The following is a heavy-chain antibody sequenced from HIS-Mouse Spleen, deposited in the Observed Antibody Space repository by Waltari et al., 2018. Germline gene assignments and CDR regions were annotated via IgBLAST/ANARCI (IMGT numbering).Heavy chain of an antibody. V-gene: IGHV4-39*07. J-gene: IGHJ2*01. CDR3: ARDPSGYCTNGVCYGGLGGYFDL. CDR2: IYYSGST. Sequence: QLQLQESGPGLVKPSETLSLTCTVSGGSISSSSYYWGWIRQPPGKVLEWIGSIYYSGSTCYNPSLKGRVTISVDTSKNQFSLKLSSVTAADTAVYYCARDPSGYCTNGVCYGGLGGYFDLWGRGTLVTVSS. CDR1: GGSISSSSYY. D-gene: IGHD2-8*01.